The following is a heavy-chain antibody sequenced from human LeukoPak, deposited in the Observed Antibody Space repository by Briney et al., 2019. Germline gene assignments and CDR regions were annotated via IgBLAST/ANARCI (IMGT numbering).Heavy chain of an antibody. CDR3: AKSGFISGAGAFDM. V-gene: IGHV3-23*01. CDR1: GFTVSSNY. CDR2: VSGSGDST. J-gene: IGHJ3*02. D-gene: IGHD2-8*02. Sequence: GGSLRLSCAGSGFTVSSNYMSWVRQAPGKGLEWVAAVSGSGDSTHYADSVKGRFTISRDNSKNTLFLQMSSLRAEDTAVYYCAKSGFISGAGAFDMWGQGTMVTVSP.